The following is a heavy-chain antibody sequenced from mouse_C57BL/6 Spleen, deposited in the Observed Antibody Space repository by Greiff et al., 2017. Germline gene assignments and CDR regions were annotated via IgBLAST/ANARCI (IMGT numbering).Heavy chain of an antibody. CDR3: GITTVVGGDYYAMDY. CDR1: GYTFTDHI. J-gene: IGHJ4*01. CDR2: IYPVSGET. Sequence: QVQLQQSGAELASPGASVTLSCKASGYTFTDHIMNWVKKRPGQGLEWIGRIYPVSGETNYNQKFMGKATFAVDRSSSTVYMVLNSLTSEDPAVYYCGITTVVGGDYYAMDYWGQGTSVTVSS. D-gene: IGHD1-1*01. V-gene: IGHV1-11*01.